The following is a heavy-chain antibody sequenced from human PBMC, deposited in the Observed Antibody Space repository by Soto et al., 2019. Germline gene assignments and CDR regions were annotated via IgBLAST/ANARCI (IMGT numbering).Heavy chain of an antibody. CDR3: STVPYFTLNLVVFNY. V-gene: IGHV3-15*01. J-gene: IGHJ4*02. D-gene: IGHD3-22*01. CDR1: GFTFSDHY. Sequence: GGSLRLSCAASGFTFSDHYMDLVRQAPGKGLEWVGRIKSKTDGGTSDFAAPVRGRFAISRDDSESMVYLQMDSLKTEDTPFFFCSTVPYFTLNLVVFNYGALGPRVTVPS. CDR2: IKSKTDGGTS.